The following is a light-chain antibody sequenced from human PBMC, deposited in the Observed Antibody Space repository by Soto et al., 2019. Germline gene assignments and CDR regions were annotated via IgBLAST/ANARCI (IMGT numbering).Light chain of an antibody. CDR3: QQFSSYPLT. CDR1: HDISTF. J-gene: IGKJ4*01. Sequence: DIQLTQSPSLLSASIGDRVTITCRASHDISTFLAWYQQKPGKAPKLLIYEASTLQSGVPSRFSGSGSGTEFTLTISGLLPEDFAVYYCQQFSSYPLTFGGGTKVEIK. CDR2: EAS. V-gene: IGKV1-9*01.